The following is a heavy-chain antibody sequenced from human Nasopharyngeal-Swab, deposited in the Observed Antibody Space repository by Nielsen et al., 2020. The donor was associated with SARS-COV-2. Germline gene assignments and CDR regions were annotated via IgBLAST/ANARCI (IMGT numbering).Heavy chain of an antibody. CDR1: GGSISSYY. Sequence: SETLSLTCTVSGGSISSYYRSWIRQPPGKGLEWIGYIYYSGSTNYNPSLKSRVTISVDTSKNQFSLKLSSVTAADTAVYYCARDLTYYYDSSGYYRYGMDVWGQGTTVTVSS. CDR3: ARDLTYYYDSSGYYRYGMDV. J-gene: IGHJ6*02. D-gene: IGHD3-22*01. CDR2: IYYSGST. V-gene: IGHV4-59*01.